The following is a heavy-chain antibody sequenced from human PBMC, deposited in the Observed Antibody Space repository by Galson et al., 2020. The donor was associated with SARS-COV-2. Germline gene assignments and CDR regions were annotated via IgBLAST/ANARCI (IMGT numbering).Heavy chain of an antibody. Sequence: HGESLKISCKGLGNSFTTYWSAWVRQMPGKGLEWMGIIRPFDSDTTYSPSFEGHISVTADKSISTVYLQWSSLKASDTAMYYCATPRDCSGKSCPFDSWGQGTLVTVSS. CDR1: GNSFTTYW. CDR3: ATPRDCSGKSCPFDS. V-gene: IGHV5-51*01. D-gene: IGHD2-15*01. CDR2: IRPFDSDT. J-gene: IGHJ4*02.